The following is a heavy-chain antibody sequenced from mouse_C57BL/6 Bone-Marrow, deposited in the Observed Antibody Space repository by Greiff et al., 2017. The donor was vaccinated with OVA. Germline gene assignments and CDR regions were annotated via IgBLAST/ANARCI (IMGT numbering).Heavy chain of an antibody. J-gene: IGHJ4*01. CDR2: ISDGGSYT. V-gene: IGHV5-4*03. CDR3: ARWLLPYNY. D-gene: IGHD2-3*01. Sequence: EVKVVESGGGLVKPGGSLKLSCAASGFTFSSYAMSWVRQTPEKRLEWVATISDGGSYTYYPDNVKGRFTISRDNAKNNLYLQMSHLKSEDTAMYYCARWLLPYNYWGQGTSVTVSS. CDR1: GFTFSSYA.